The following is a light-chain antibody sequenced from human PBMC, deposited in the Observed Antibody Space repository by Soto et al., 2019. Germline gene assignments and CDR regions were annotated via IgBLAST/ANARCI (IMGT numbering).Light chain of an antibody. Sequence: DIQMTQSPSTLSASVGDRVTITCRASLSIGSWLVWYQQKPGKAPKLLIYDASSLESGVPSRFGGSGSGTEFTLTISSLQPDDSATYYCQQYNSYSGTFGQGTKVEIK. V-gene: IGKV1-5*01. CDR2: DAS. CDR1: LSIGSW. CDR3: QQYNSYSGT. J-gene: IGKJ1*01.